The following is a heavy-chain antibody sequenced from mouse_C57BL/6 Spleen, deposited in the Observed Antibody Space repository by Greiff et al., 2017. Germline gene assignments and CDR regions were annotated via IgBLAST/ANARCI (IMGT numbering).Heavy chain of an antibody. V-gene: IGHV1-82*01. Sequence: VQLQQSGPELVKPGASVKISCTASGYAFSSSWMNWVKQRPGKGLEWIGRIYPGDGDTNYNGKFKGKATLTADKSSSKAYMQLSSLTSEDSAVYFCARKGQVVGSMDYWGQGTSVTVSS. J-gene: IGHJ4*01. CDR1: GYAFSSSW. CDR3: ARKGQVVGSMDY. D-gene: IGHD6-1*01. CDR2: IYPGDGDT.